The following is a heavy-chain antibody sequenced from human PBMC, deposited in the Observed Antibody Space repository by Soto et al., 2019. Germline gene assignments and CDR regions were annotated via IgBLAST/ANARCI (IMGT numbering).Heavy chain of an antibody. CDR1: TSTFRTYG. D-gene: IGHD2-8*02. CDR2: ISYDSIST. V-gene: IGHV3-30*03. Sequence: QVQLVESGGGVVQPGRPLRLSCVASTSTFRTYGMHWVRQAPGKGLEWVAVISYDSISTGYGDSVRGRFTISRDNSKNTLYLQMNCLTTEDTAVYYCAREAGCNGGECNVYFDYWGQGTLVTVSS. J-gene: IGHJ4*02. CDR3: AREAGCNGGECNVYFDY.